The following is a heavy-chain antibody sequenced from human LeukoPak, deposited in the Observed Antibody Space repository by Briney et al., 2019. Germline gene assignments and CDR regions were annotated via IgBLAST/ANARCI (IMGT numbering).Heavy chain of an antibody. CDR1: GYTFTSYD. CDR2: MNPNSGNT. D-gene: IGHD3-3*01. CDR3: ARGFLEWLPIYYYYYMDV. J-gene: IGHJ6*03. V-gene: IGHV1-8*01. Sequence: ASVKVSCKASGYTFTSYDINWVRQVTGQGLEWMGWMNPNSGNTGYAQKFQGRVTMTRNTSISTAYMELSSLRSEDTAVYYCARGFLEWLPIYYYYYMDVWGKGTTVTVSS.